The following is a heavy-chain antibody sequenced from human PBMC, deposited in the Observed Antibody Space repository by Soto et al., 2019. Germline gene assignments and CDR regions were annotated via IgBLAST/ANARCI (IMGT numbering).Heavy chain of an antibody. CDR2: ISGSGGST. V-gene: IGHV3-23*01. CDR3: AKSQLRGYSYALGY. Sequence: EVPLLESGGGLVQPGGSLRLSCAASGFTFSSYAMSWVRQAPGKGLEWVSAISGSGGSTYYADSVKGRFTISRDNSKNTLYLQMNSLRAEDTAVYYCAKSQLRGYSYALGYWGQGTLVTVSS. D-gene: IGHD5-18*01. J-gene: IGHJ4*02. CDR1: GFTFSSYA.